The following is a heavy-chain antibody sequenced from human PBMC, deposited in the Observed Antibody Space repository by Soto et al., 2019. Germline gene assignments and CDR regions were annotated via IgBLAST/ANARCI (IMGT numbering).Heavy chain of an antibody. J-gene: IGHJ6*02. CDR1: GFTFSSYW. CDR2: INSDGSST. Sequence: GGSLRLSCAASGFTFSSYWMHRVRQAPGKGLVWVSRINSDGSSTSYADSVKGRFTISRDNAKNTLYLQMNSLRAEDTAVYYCARHLSYYYGMDVWGQGTTVTVSS. V-gene: IGHV3-74*01. CDR3: ARHLSYYYGMDV.